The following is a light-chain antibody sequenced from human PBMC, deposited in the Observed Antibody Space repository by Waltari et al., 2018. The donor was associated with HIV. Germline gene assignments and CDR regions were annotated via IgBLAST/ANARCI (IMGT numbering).Light chain of an antibody. CDR2: DAH. J-gene: IGLJ3*02. Sequence: QSALTQPASVSGSLGQSITLSCIVTSSDIGSYHYVSCYQPHPYQPPTLVIYDAHARTSGVPLRFSGSKSGNTASRTIAGLQAEDEADYYCSSYTSTSTLLFGGGTKVTVL. CDR1: SSDIGSYHY. CDR3: SSYTSTSTLL. V-gene: IGLV2-14*01.